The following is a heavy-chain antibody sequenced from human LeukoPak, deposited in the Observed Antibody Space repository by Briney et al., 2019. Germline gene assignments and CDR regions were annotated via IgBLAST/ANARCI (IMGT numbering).Heavy chain of an antibody. V-gene: IGHV3-23*01. J-gene: IGHJ4*02. CDR1: GLAFSGYA. Sequence: PGGCLSLSCAASGLAFSGYAMSWVRQAPGKEVKSVSAISGSGGSTYYAASVKGRFTISRDNSKNTLYLQMNSLRAEDTAVYYCAKEVRVWSYFDYWGQGTLVTVSS. CDR2: ISGSGGST. D-gene: IGHD3-10*01. CDR3: AKEVRVWSYFDY.